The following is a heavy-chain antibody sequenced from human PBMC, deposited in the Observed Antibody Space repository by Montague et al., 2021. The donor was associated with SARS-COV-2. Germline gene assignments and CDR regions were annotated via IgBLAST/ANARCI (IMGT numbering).Heavy chain of an antibody. Sequence: SETLSLTCAVYGGSFSTHYWAWIRQSPGKGLEWIGNIDHSGNTNXXPSLKSRVSISVDTSKNQFSLKLSSVTAADTAVYYCAREVRYYYDSSGPGAFDIWGQGTMVTVSS. CDR2: IDHSGNT. CDR3: AREVRYYYDSSGPGAFDI. D-gene: IGHD3-22*01. CDR1: GGSFSTHY. J-gene: IGHJ3*02. V-gene: IGHV4-34*01.